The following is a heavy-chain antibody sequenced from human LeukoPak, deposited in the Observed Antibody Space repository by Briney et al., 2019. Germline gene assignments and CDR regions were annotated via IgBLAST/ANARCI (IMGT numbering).Heavy chain of an antibody. Sequence: ASVKVSCKASGYTFTGYYMHWVRQAPGQGLGWMGWIKPNSGGTNYAQKFQGRVTMTRDTSISTAYMELSRLRSDDTAVYYCARDIAVAGTDYWGQGTLVTVSS. V-gene: IGHV1-2*02. CDR3: ARDIAVAGTDY. CDR2: IKPNSGGT. D-gene: IGHD6-19*01. CDR1: GYTFTGYY. J-gene: IGHJ4*02.